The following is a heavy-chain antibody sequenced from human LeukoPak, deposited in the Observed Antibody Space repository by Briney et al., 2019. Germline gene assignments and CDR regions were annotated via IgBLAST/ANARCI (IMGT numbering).Heavy chain of an antibody. J-gene: IGHJ4*02. D-gene: IGHD6-19*01. CDR1: GFTFSSYG. CDR3: AKETRVAGPGRHFDY. CDR2: ISYDGSNK. V-gene: IGHV3-30*18. Sequence: GRSLRLSCAASGFTFSSYGMHWVRQAPGKGLEWVAVISYDGSNKYYADSVKGRFTISRDNSKNTLYLQMNSLRAEDTAVYYCAKETRVAGPGRHFDYWGQGTLVTVSS.